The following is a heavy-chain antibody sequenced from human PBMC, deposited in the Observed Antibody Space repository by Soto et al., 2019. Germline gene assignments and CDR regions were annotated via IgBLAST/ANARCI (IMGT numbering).Heavy chain of an antibody. Sequence: PSETLSLTCTVSGGSISSGDYYWSWIRQPPGKGLEWIGYIYYSGSTYYNPSLKSRGTISVDTSKNQFSLKLSSVTAADTAVYSCARVRVGCTNGVCYSGFDPWGQGTLVTVSS. CDR3: ARVRVGCTNGVCYSGFDP. CDR2: IYYSGST. D-gene: IGHD2-8*01. J-gene: IGHJ5*02. CDR1: GGSISSGDYY. V-gene: IGHV4-30-4*01.